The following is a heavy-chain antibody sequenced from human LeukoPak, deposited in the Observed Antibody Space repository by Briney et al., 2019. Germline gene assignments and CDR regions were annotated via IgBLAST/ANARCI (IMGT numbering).Heavy chain of an antibody. J-gene: IGHJ4*02. CDR3: ALDGSSGWDIFDY. CDR1: GGSISSGSYY. CDR2: IYTSGST. V-gene: IGHV4-61*02. Sequence: PSETLSLTCTVSGGSISSGSYYWSWIRQPAGKGLEWIGRIYTSGSTYYSPSLKSRVTISVDTSKNQFSLKLSSVTAADTAVYYCALDGSSGWDIFDYWGQGTLVTVSS. D-gene: IGHD6-19*01.